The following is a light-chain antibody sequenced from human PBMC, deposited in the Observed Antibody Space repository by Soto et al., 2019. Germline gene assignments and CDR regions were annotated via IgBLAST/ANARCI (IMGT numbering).Light chain of an antibody. J-gene: IGLJ3*02. V-gene: IGLV8-61*01. CDR2: STN. CDR3: VLYMGSGSWV. Sequence: VVTEEPSFSVSPGGTVTLTCGLSSGSVSTSYYPSWYQQTPGQAPRTLIYSTNTRSSGVPDRFSGSILGNKAALTITGAQADDESDYYCVLYMGSGSWVFGGGTKVTVL. CDR1: SGSVSTSYY.